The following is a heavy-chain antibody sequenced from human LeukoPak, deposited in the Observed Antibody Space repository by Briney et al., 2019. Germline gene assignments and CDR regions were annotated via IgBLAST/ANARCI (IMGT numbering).Heavy chain of an antibody. V-gene: IGHV4-59*11. CDR1: GGSISSHY. J-gene: IGHJ3*02. Sequence: PSETLSLTCTVSGGSISSHYWSWLRQPPGKGLEGLGYIYYSGSTNYNPSLKSRVTISVDTSKNQFSLKLSSVTAADTAVYYCASTPSGYDLGGAFDIWGQGTMVTVSS. CDR3: ASTPSGYDLGGAFDI. CDR2: IYYSGST. D-gene: IGHD5-12*01.